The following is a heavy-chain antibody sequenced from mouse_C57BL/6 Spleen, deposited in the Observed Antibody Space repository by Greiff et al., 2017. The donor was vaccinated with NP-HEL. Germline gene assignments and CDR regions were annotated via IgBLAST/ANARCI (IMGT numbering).Heavy chain of an antibody. V-gene: IGHV1-22*01. CDR3: ARAGGSTVEGN. CDR1: GYTFTDYN. D-gene: IGHD1-1*01. CDR2: INPNNGGT. Sequence: EVQLQQSGPELVKPGASVKMSCKASGYTFTDYNMHWVKQSHGKSLEWIGYINPNNGGTSYNQKFKGKAKLTVNKSSNTAYMELRSLTSEDSAVYYCARAGGSTVEGNWGQGTTLTVSS. J-gene: IGHJ2*01.